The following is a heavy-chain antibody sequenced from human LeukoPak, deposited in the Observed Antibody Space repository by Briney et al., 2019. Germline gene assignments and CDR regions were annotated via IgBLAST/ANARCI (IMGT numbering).Heavy chain of an antibody. CDR1: GFSVRDFW. Sequence: GGSLRLSCAASGFSVRDFWMAWVRQAPGKGLEWVAHIKEDRTADYYVDSVKGRFSISKDDGKNSLHLQMNSLRIEDTAVYYCVKGGWELDYWGQGTLVTVSS. J-gene: IGHJ4*02. CDR2: IKEDRTAD. D-gene: IGHD1-1*01. CDR3: VKGGWELDY. V-gene: IGHV3-7*01.